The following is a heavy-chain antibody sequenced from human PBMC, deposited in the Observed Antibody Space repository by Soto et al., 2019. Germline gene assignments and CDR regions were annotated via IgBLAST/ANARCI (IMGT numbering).Heavy chain of an antibody. CDR1: GGSISSYY. D-gene: IGHD2-15*01. Sequence: SETLSLTCAVSGGSISSYYWSWIRQPPGKGLEWIGYIYYSGNTNYNPSLKSRVTISVDTSKSQFSLKLTSVTAADTALYYCARHGGHFSGGRCYGHYYYYLDVWGKGTTVTVSS. V-gene: IGHV4-59*08. J-gene: IGHJ6*03. CDR2: IYYSGNT. CDR3: ARHGGHFSGGRCYGHYYYYLDV.